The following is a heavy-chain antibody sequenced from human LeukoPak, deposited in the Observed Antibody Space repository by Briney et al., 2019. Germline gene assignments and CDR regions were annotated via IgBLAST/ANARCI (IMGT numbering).Heavy chain of an antibody. CDR1: GFAFSNAW. V-gene: IGHV3-21*01. CDR3: AREPNSLKPTVGFHGDAFDI. D-gene: IGHD4-23*01. J-gene: IGHJ3*02. Sequence: PGGSLRLSCAASGFAFSNAWMSRVRQAPGKGLEWVSSISSSSSYIYYADSVKGRFTISRDNAKNSLYLQMNSLRAEDTAVYYCAREPNSLKPTVGFHGDAFDIWGQGTMVTVSS. CDR2: ISSSSSYI.